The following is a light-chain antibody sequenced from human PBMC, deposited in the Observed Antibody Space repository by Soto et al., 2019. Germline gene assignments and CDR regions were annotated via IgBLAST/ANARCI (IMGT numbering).Light chain of an antibody. Sequence: DIQMTQSPSSLSSSVGDRVTITCRASQSISSWLAWYQQKPGKAPNLLIFKASSLESGVPSTFSGSGSGTEFTLTISILQPDDFATYYCQQYNSYPLTFGGGTKVDIK. CDR2: KAS. CDR1: QSISSW. V-gene: IGKV1-5*03. J-gene: IGKJ4*01. CDR3: QQYNSYPLT.